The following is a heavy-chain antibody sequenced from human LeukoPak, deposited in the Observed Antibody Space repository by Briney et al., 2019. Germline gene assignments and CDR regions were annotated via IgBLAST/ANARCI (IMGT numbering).Heavy chain of an antibody. Sequence: GGSLRLSCVASGFSVSSNYMTWVRQAPGKGLEWVSVIYSGGSTYYADSVKGRFTISRDTSKNTLSLQMNSLRAEDTAVYYCARHESRGYYSFDYWGQGTLVTVSS. J-gene: IGHJ4*02. D-gene: IGHD3-22*01. CDR1: GFSVSSNY. CDR2: IYSGGST. CDR3: ARHESRGYYSFDY. V-gene: IGHV3-53*01.